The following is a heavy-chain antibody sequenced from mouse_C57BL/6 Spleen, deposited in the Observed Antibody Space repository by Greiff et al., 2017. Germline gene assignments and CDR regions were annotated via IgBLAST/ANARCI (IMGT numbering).Heavy chain of an antibody. D-gene: IGHD2-12*01. CDR2: IDPEDGDT. CDR3: TTPFYDWFAY. Sequence: VQLQQSGAELVRPGASVKLSCTASGFNIKDYYMHWVKQRPEQGLEWIGRIDPEDGDTEYAPKFQGKATMTADTSSHPAYLQLSSLTSEDTAVYYCTTPFYDWFAYWGQGTLVTVSA. V-gene: IGHV14-1*01. J-gene: IGHJ3*01. CDR1: GFNIKDYY.